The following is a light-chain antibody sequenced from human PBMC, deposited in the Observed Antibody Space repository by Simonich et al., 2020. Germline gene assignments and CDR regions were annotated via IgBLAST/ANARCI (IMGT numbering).Light chain of an antibody. CDR2: DAS. CDR1: QSVSSSY. J-gene: IGKJ1*01. V-gene: IGKV3D-20*01. CDR3: QQYGSSRT. Sequence: EIVLTQSPGTLSLSPGERATLSCRASQSVSSSYLAWYQQKPGLAPRRPIYDASSRATGIPDRFSGSGSGTDFTLTISRLEPEDFAVYYCQQYGSSRTFGQGTKVEIK.